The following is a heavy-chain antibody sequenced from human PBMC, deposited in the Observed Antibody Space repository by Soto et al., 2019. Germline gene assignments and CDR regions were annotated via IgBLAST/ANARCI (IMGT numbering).Heavy chain of an antibody. CDR3: ARDRSQLGIWSYGMDV. J-gene: IGHJ6*02. Sequence: PGGSLRLSCAASEFTVYSNYMSWVRQAPGKGLEWVSVTYTGGSTYYADSVKGRFIISRDNSKNTLYLQMNSLRAEDTAVYYCARDRSQLGIWSYGMDVWGQGTTVTVYS. V-gene: IGHV3-53*01. D-gene: IGHD2-15*01. CDR1: EFTVYSNY. CDR2: TYTGGST.